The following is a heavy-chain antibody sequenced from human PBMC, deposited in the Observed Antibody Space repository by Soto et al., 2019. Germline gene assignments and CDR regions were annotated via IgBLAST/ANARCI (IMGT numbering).Heavy chain of an antibody. CDR3: AKNDHGDYYYYMDV. J-gene: IGHJ6*03. D-gene: IGHD4-17*01. CDR2: ISGSGGDT. CDR1: GFTFSSYV. Sequence: GGSLRLSCAASGFTFSSYVMTWVRQAPGKGLEWVSTISGSGGDTRHADSVKGRFTISRDNSKNTLYLQMNSLRVEDTAVYYCAKNDHGDYYYYMDVWGKGTTVTVS. V-gene: IGHV3-23*01.